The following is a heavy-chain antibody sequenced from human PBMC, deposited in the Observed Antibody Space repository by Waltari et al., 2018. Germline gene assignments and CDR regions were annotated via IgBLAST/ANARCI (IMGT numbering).Heavy chain of an antibody. CDR2: INHSGST. D-gene: IGHD1-7*01. CDR1: GGSFSGYY. V-gene: IGHV4-34*01. CDR3: ARGLTGTTFLGY. J-gene: IGHJ4*02. Sequence: QVQLQQWGAGLLKPSETLSLTCAVYGGSFSGYYWGWIRQPPGKGLEWIGEINHSGSTNYNPSLKSRVTISVDTSKNQFSLKLSSVTAADTAVYYCARGLTGTTFLGYWGQGTLVTVSS.